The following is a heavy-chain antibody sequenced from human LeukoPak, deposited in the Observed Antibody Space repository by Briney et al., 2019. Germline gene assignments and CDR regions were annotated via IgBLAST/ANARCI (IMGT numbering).Heavy chain of an antibody. CDR3: ARGRYYDFWSGYYRNYFDY. D-gene: IGHD3-3*01. Sequence: SETLSLTCAVYGGSFSGYYWSWIRQPPGTGLEWIGEIDHSGSTNYNPSLKSRVTISVDTSKNQFSLKLSSVTAADTAVYYCARGRYYDFWSGYYRNYFDYWGQGTLVTVSS. V-gene: IGHV4-34*01. CDR1: GGSFSGYY. J-gene: IGHJ4*02. CDR2: IDHSGST.